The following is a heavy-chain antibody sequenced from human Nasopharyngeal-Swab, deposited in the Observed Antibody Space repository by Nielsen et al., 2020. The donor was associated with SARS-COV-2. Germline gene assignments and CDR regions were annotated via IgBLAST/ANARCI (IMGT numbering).Heavy chain of an antibody. J-gene: IGHJ4*02. CDR2: IDPSDSYT. Sequence: KVSCKGSGYSFTSYWISWVRQMPGKGLEWMGRIDPSDSYTNYSPSFQGHATISADKSISTAYLQWSSLKASDTAMYYCARSTVTTVGYWGQGTLVTVSS. CDR1: GYSFTSYW. V-gene: IGHV5-10-1*01. CDR3: ARSTVTTVGY. D-gene: IGHD4-11*01.